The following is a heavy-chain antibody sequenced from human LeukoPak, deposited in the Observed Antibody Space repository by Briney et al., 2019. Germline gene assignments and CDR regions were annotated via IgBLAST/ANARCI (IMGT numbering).Heavy chain of an antibody. CDR3: ARAPSVIGGYYPEYFRH. D-gene: IGHD3-3*01. J-gene: IGHJ1*01. Sequence: GGSLRLSCAASGFTFSTYWMHWVRHAPGKGLVWVSRIKSDGSTNYADSVKGRFTISRDNAKNTLSLQMNSLRPEDTGVYYCARAPSVIGGYYPEYFRHWGQGTLVTVSS. CDR1: GFTFSTYW. CDR2: IKSDGST. V-gene: IGHV3-74*01.